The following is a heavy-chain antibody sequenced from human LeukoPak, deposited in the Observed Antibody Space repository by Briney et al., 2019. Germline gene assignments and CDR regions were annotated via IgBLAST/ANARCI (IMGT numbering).Heavy chain of an antibody. J-gene: IGHJ4*02. Sequence: GGSLRLSCAASGSTFSSYAMSWVRQAPGKGLEWVSAISGSGGSTYYADSVKGRFTISRDNSKNTLYLQMNSLRAEDTAVYYCAKATGYGIVATIFDYWGQGTLVTVSS. V-gene: IGHV3-23*01. D-gene: IGHD5-12*01. CDR2: ISGSGGST. CDR3: AKATGYGIVATIFDY. CDR1: GSTFSSYA.